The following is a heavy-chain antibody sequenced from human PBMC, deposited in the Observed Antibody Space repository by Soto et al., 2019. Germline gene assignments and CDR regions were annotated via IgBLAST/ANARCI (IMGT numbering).Heavy chain of an antibody. Sequence: QVQLVQSGAEVKKPGSSVKVSCKASGGTFSSYAISWVRQAPGQGLEWMGGIIPIFGTANYAQKFQGRVTITADESTSTAYMELSSLRSEDTAVYHCARACSGGSCYVNYYYGMDVWGQGTTVTVSS. CDR1: GGTFSSYA. V-gene: IGHV1-69*01. CDR2: IIPIFGTA. CDR3: ARACSGGSCYVNYYYGMDV. D-gene: IGHD2-15*01. J-gene: IGHJ6*02.